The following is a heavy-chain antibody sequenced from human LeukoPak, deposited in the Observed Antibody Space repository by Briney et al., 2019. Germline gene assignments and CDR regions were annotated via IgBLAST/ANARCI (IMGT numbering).Heavy chain of an antibody. CDR1: GFTFSTYA. CDR3: AKGSGTTYRYNWFDP. D-gene: IGHD1-26*01. J-gene: IGHJ5*02. V-gene: IGHV3-23*01. CDR2: ISASGDST. Sequence: GGSLRLSCAASGFTFSTYAMTWVRQAPGKGLEWVPAISASGDSTHYADSVKGRFTISRDNSKNTLYLQMKSLRAEDTALYYCAKGSGTTYRYNWFDPWGQGALVTVSS.